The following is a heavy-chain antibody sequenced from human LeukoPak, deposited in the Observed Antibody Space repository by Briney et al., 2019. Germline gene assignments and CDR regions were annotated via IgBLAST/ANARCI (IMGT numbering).Heavy chain of an antibody. D-gene: IGHD4-23*01. Sequence: GESLKISCKASGYTFTSYGISWVRQAPGQGLEWMGWISGYNDNTNYAQKVQGRVTMTKDTSTSTAYMELRSLRSDDTAVYSCARDDASRGFAGNSPLDYWGQGTLITVSS. J-gene: IGHJ4*02. CDR1: GYTFTSYG. CDR3: ARDDASRGFAGNSPLDY. V-gene: IGHV1-18*01. CDR2: ISGYNDNT.